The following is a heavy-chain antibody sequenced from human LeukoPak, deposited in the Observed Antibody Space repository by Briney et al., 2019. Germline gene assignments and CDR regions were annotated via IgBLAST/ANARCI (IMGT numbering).Heavy chain of an antibody. V-gene: IGHV3-53*01. D-gene: IGHD4-23*01. CDR2: MYSGGKT. CDR1: GVTVSSNY. J-gene: IGHJ4*02. Sequence: GGSLRLSCAVSGVTVSSNYLSWVRQAPGKGLEWLSMMYSGGKTAYADSVRGRFTISRENSKNTLYLQMNSLRGEDTAVYYCARGLRWPDFGGQGTLVTVSS. CDR3: ARGLRWPDF.